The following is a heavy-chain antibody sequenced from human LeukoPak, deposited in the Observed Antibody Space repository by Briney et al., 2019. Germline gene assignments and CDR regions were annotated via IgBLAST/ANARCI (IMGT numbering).Heavy chain of an antibody. CDR2: IYHNGDT. D-gene: IGHD2-2*02. V-gene: IGHV4-30-4*08. J-gene: IGHJ3*02. CDR1: GGSIISGDYY. Sequence: SETLSLTCIVSGGSIISGDYYWSWIRQPPGKGLEWIGYIYHNGDTYYNPSLKSRVSISVDTSKNQFSLKLSSVTAADAAVYYCARAGVVPAAINRAFDIWGQGPVVTVSS. CDR3: ARAGVVPAAINRAFDI.